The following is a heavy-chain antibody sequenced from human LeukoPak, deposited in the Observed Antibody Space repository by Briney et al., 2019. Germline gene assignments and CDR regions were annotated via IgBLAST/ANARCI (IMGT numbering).Heavy chain of an antibody. D-gene: IGHD2-8*01. CDR1: GYTFTGYY. J-gene: IGHJ4*02. CDR2: INPNSGGT. V-gene: IGHV1-2*02. CDR3: AREGGYCTNGVCSYYFDY. Sequence: ASVKISCKASGYTFTGYYMHWVRQARGQGLEWMGWINPNSGGTNYAQKFQGRVTMTRDTSISTAYMELSRLRSDDTAVYYCAREGGYCTNGVCSYYFDYWGQGTLVTASS.